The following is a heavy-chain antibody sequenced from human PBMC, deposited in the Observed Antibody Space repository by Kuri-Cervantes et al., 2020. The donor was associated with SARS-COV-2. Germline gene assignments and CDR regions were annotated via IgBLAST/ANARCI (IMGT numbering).Heavy chain of an antibody. CDR2: INHSGST. Sequence: GSLRLSCAVYGGSFSGYYWSWIRQPPGKGLEWIGEINHSGSTNYNPSLKSRVTISVDTSKNQFSLKLSSVTAADTAVYYCARGPYNWNCKKYYYYMDVWGKGTTVTVSS. V-gene: IGHV4-34*01. D-gene: IGHD1-7*01. J-gene: IGHJ6*03. CDR3: ARGPYNWNCKKYYYYMDV. CDR1: GGSFSGYY.